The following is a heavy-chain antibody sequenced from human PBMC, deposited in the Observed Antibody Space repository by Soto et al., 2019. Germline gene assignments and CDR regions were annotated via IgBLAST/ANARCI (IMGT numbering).Heavy chain of an antibody. CDR1: GYTFTSYA. CDR3: ARSGFVSWLASPRYYFDY. CDR2: INAGNGNT. Sequence: GASVKVSCKASGYTFTSYAMHWVRQAPGQRLEWMGWINAGNGNTKYSQKFQGRVTITRDTSASTAYMELSSLRSEDTAVYYCARSGFVSWLASPRYYFDYWGQGTLVTVSS. V-gene: IGHV1-3*01. D-gene: IGHD6-19*01. J-gene: IGHJ4*02.